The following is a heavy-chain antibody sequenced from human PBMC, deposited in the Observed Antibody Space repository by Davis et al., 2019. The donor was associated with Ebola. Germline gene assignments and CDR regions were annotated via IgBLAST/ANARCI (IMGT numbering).Heavy chain of an antibody. V-gene: IGHV3-20*04. CDR3: ARDGGGPYYMDV. Sequence: GESLKTSCAASGFTFDDYGMSWVRQAPGKGLEWVSGINWNGGSTGYADSVKGRFTISRDNAKNSLYLQMNSLRAEDTALYYCARDGGGPYYMDVWGKGTTVTVSS. CDR1: GFTFDDYG. CDR2: INWNGGST. J-gene: IGHJ6*03. D-gene: IGHD3-16*01.